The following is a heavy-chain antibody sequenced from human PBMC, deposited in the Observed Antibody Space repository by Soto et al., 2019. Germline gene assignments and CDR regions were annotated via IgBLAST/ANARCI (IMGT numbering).Heavy chain of an antibody. V-gene: IGHV1-69*08. CDR1: GDTFSSYT. D-gene: IGHD2-21*02. CDR2: IIPVLGTT. Sequence: QVQLVQSGAEVKKPGSSVKVSCRASGDTFSSYTVNWVRQAPGRGLEWLGRIIPVLGTTDYAQKCKGRVTITSDKSTNIVYMELSSLRSEDRAVYYCARRRYCGYDCYHKHYYGMDVWGQGTTVTVAS. J-gene: IGHJ6*02. CDR3: ARRRYCGYDCYHKHYYGMDV.